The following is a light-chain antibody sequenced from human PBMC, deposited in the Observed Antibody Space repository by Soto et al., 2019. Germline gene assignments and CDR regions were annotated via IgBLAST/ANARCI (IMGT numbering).Light chain of an antibody. Sequence: IVLTQSPATLSLSPGERATLSCRASQSVSSYLAWYQQKPGQAPRLLIYDASNRATGIPARFSGSGSGTDFTLTISSLEPEDFAVYYCQQYGTSPLTFGGGTKVDIK. V-gene: IGKV3-11*01. CDR3: QQYGTSPLT. CDR1: QSVSSY. J-gene: IGKJ4*01. CDR2: DAS.